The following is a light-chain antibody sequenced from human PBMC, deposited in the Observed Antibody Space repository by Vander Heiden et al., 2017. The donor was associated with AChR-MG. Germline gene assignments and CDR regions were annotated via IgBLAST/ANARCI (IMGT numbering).Light chain of an antibody. CDR3: QQLHSYPRT. V-gene: IGKV1-9*01. Sequence: DIQMTQSPSLLSASVGDRVTITCRASLDISSYLAWYQQKPGKAPNLLIYAASTLQSGVPSRCSGGGSGTEFTLTISSLQPEDSATYYCQQLHSYPRTFGLGTRLEI. J-gene: IGKJ2*01. CDR2: AAS. CDR1: LDISSY.